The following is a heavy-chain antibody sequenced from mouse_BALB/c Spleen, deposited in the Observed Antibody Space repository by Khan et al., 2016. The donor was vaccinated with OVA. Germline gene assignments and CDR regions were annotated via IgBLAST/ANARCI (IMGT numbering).Heavy chain of an antibody. CDR2: IWRAGST. CDR3: ARRGNDYGRGALFAY. J-gene: IGHJ3*01. V-gene: IGHV2-2*02. CDR1: GFSLNNYS. Sequence: QVQLKESGPGLVQPSPSLSITCTVSGFSLNNYSIHWVRQSPGKGLEWLGVIWRAGSTDYNAAFISRLTINKDNSRSQVFFKMNSLQPNDTAIYYGARRGNDYGRGALFAYWGQGTLVTVSA. D-gene: IGHD2-4*01.